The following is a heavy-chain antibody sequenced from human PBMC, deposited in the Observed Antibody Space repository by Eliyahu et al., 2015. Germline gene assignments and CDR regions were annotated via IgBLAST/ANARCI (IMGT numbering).Heavy chain of an antibody. V-gene: IGHV1-69*01. CDR1: GXXFSNWA. Sequence: QVQLVQSGAEVKKPGSSVKVSCKASGXXFSNWAFRWVRXAPGQGLEWMGGVIXMFGTANYAQNFQGRVTITADESTSSVYMELSSLRSEDTAMYYCARGYDSNNYYYVYWGQGTLVTVSS. CDR3: ARGYDSNNYYYVY. J-gene: IGHJ4*02. CDR2: VIXMFGTA. D-gene: IGHD3-22*01.